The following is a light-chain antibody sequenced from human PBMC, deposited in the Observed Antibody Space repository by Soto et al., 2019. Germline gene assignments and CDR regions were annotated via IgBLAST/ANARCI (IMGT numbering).Light chain of an antibody. CDR3: SSYTSSTPGVL. Sequence: QSALTQRASVSGSPGQSITISCTGTSSDVGGYNYVSWYQHHPGKAPKLMIYAVSNRPSGVSNRFSASKSGNTASLTISGLQAEDEADYYCSSYTSSTPGVLFGGGTKLTVL. CDR1: SSDVGGYNY. CDR2: AVS. J-gene: IGLJ2*01. V-gene: IGLV2-14*03.